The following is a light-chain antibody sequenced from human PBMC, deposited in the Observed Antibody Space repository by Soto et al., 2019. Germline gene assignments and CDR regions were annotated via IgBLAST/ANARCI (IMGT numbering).Light chain of an antibody. J-gene: IGKJ2*01. CDR3: QQYYSTPYT. CDR1: QSVSYSSNNKNN. CDR2: WAS. V-gene: IGKV4-1*01. Sequence: DIVMTQSPDSLAVSLGERATINCKSSQSVSYSSNNKNNLAWYQRKPGQPPKLLIYWASTRESGVPDRFSGSGSGTDFTLTISSLQAEDVAVYYCQQYYSTPYTFGQGTKLEIK.